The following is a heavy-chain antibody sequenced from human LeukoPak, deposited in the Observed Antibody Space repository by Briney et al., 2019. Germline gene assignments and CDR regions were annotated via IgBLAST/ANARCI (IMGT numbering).Heavy chain of an antibody. D-gene: IGHD5-12*01. CDR3: ARDRDIAAYDAFDV. Sequence: GGSLRLSCEASGFPFSSYAMTWVRQAPGKGLEWVSSIISSGTYVYYADSVKGRFTISRDNTKKSLYLQMNSLRAEDTAVYYCARDRDIAAYDAFDVCGQGTMVTVSS. CDR2: IISSGTYV. J-gene: IGHJ3*01. V-gene: IGHV3-21*01. CDR1: GFPFSSYA.